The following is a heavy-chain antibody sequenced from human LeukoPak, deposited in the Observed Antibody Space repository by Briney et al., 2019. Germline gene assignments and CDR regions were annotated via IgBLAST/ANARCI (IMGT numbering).Heavy chain of an antibody. V-gene: IGHV1-24*01. CDR3: ARGGRDWGSYDY. D-gene: IGHD7-27*01. CDR2: FDPEDGET. Sequence: ASVKVSCKVSGYTLTELSMHWVRQAPGKGLEWMGGFDPEDGETIYAQKFQGRVTMTEDTPTDTAYMELSSLRSEDTAVYYCARGGRDWGSYDYWGQGTLVTVSS. CDR1: GYTLTELS. J-gene: IGHJ4*02.